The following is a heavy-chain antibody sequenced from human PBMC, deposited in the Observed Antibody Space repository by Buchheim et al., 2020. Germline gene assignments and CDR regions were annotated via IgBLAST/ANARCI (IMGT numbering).Heavy chain of an antibody. Sequence: QVQLVESGGGVVQPGRSLRLSCAASGFTFSSYGMHWVRQAPGKGLEWVAVIWYDGSNKYYADSVKGRFTISRDNSKNTLYLQMNSLRAEETAVYYCARDTYGSGSYYDYYYYYGMDVWGQGTT. CDR1: GFTFSSYG. D-gene: IGHD3-10*01. CDR3: ARDTYGSGSYYDYYYYYGMDV. V-gene: IGHV3-33*01. J-gene: IGHJ6*02. CDR2: IWYDGSNK.